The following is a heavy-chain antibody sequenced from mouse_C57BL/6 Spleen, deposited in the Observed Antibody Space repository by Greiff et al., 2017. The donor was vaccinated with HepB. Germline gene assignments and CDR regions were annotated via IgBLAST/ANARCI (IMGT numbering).Heavy chain of an antibody. D-gene: IGHD2-4*01. CDR1: GYTFTSYW. Sequence: QVQLKQPGAELVRPGSSVKLSCKASGYTFTSYWMHWVKQRPIQGLEWIGNIDPSDSETHYNQKFKDKATLTVDKSSSTAYMQLSSLTSEDSAVYYCARRGLDYDGFAYWGQGTLVTVSA. CDR2: IDPSDSET. J-gene: IGHJ3*01. CDR3: ARRGLDYDGFAY. V-gene: IGHV1-52*01.